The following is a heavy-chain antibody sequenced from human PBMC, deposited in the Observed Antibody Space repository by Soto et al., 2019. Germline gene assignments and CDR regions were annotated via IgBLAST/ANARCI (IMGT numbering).Heavy chain of an antibody. J-gene: IGHJ4*02. Sequence: QVQLVESGGGVVQPGRSPRLSCAASGFTFSSYGMHWVRQAPGKGLEWVAVIWYDGSNKYYADSVKGRFTISRDNSKNTLYLQMNSLRAEDTAVYYCAREGVRGLPFDYWGQGTLVTVSS. CDR2: IWYDGSNK. CDR1: GFTFSSYG. V-gene: IGHV3-33*01. CDR3: AREGVRGLPFDY. D-gene: IGHD2-15*01.